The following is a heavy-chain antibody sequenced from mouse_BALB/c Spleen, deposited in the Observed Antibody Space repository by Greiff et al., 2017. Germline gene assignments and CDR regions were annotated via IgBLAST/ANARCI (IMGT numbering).Heavy chain of an antibody. CDR3: ARMGGKRFAY. D-gene: IGHD1-1*02. CDR1: GFNIKDTY. J-gene: IGHJ3*01. Sequence: EVQRVESGAELVKPGASVKLSCTASGFNIKDTYMHWVKQRPEQGLEWIGRIDPANGNTKYDPKFQGKATITADTSSNTAYLQLSSLTSEDTAVYYCARMGGKRFAYWGQGTLVTVSA. V-gene: IGHV14-3*02. CDR2: IDPANGNT.